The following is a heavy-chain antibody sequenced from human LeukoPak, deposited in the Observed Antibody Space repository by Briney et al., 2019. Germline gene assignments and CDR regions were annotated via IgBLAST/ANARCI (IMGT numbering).Heavy chain of an antibody. V-gene: IGHV3-21*01. CDR3: ARGYCSGGSCYRFDY. J-gene: IGHJ4*02. D-gene: IGHD2-15*01. Sequence: GGSLRLSCAASGFTFSSYSMNWVRQAPGKGLEWVSSISSSSSYIYYADSVKGRFTISRDDAKNSLYLQMNSLRAEDTAVYYCARGYCSGGSCYRFDYWGQGTLSPSPQ. CDR2: ISSSSSYI. CDR1: GFTFSSYS.